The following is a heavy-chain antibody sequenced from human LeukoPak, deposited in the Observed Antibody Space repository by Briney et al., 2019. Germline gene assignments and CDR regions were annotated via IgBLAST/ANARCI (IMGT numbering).Heavy chain of an antibody. J-gene: IGHJ4*02. D-gene: IGHD3-3*01. CDR2: IYYSGNT. Sequence: SETLSLTCTVSGASISSGAYSWSWVRQHPGKGLEWIAYIYYSGNTYYNPSLKRRVTISVDTSKNQFPLKLSSVTAADTAVYYCARTITIFGALGYFDYWGRGTLVTVSS. V-gene: IGHV4-31*03. CDR1: GASISSGAYS. CDR3: ARTITIFGALGYFDY.